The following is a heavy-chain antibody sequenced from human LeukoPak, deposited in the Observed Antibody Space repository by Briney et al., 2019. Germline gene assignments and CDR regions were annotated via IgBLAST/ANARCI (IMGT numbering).Heavy chain of an antibody. D-gene: IGHD3-10*01. Sequence: ASVKVSCKASGYTFTSYAMHWVRQAPGQRLEWMGWINAGNGNTKYSQKFQGRVTITRDTSASTAYMELSSLRSEDTAVYYCARDRNLLWFGEDSNWFDPRGQGTLVTVSS. J-gene: IGHJ5*02. CDR3: ARDRNLLWFGEDSNWFDP. CDR2: INAGNGNT. V-gene: IGHV1-3*01. CDR1: GYTFTSYA.